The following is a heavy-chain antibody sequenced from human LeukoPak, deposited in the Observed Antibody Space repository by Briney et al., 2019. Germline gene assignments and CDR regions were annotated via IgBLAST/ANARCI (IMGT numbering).Heavy chain of an antibody. CDR2: ISGSGGST. V-gene: IGHV3-23*01. Sequence: GGSLRLSCAASGFTFNTHAMTWVRQAPGKGLEWVSAISGSGGSTHYADSVKGRFPISRDNSKNTLYLQMNSLRAEDTAVYYCAKVPYGSGSYSTLDYWGQGTLVTVSS. CDR1: GFTFNTHA. CDR3: AKVPYGSGSYSTLDY. J-gene: IGHJ4*02. D-gene: IGHD3-10*01.